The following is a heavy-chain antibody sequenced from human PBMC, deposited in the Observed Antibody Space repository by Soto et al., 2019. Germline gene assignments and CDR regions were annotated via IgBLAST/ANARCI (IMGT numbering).Heavy chain of an antibody. CDR1: GYAFTSFD. D-gene: IGHD4-17*01. J-gene: IGHJ4*02. CDR3: ARTVGDFDY. Sequence: ASVKVSCKTSGYAFTSFDVHWVRQASGQGLEWMGWISAYNGNTNYAQKLQGRVTMTTDTSTSTAYMELRSLRSDDTAVYYCARTVGDFDYWGQGTLVTVSS. V-gene: IGHV1-18*01. CDR2: ISAYNGNT.